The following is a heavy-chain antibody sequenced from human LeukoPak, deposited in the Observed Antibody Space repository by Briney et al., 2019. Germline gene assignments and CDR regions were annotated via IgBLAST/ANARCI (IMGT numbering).Heavy chain of an antibody. Sequence: ASVKVSCKASGGTFSSYAISWVRQAPGQGLEWMGGIIPIFGTANYAQKFQGRVTITADESTSTAYMELSSLRSEDTAVYHCARGGYDIQYYYYYYMDVWGKGTTVTISS. D-gene: IGHD3-9*01. J-gene: IGHJ6*03. V-gene: IGHV1-69*13. CDR1: GGTFSSYA. CDR2: IIPIFGTA. CDR3: ARGGYDIQYYYYYYMDV.